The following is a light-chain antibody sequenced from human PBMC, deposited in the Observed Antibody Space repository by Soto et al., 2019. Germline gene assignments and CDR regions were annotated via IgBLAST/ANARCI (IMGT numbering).Light chain of an antibody. Sequence: EIVLTQSPATLSLSPGERATLSCRASQSVTKCLAWYQQKPGLAPRLLIYDVSSRAPGIPARFSGSGSGTDFTLTISSLEPVDFAVYYCQQYNNWPPTTFGQGTRLAIK. J-gene: IGKJ5*01. CDR3: QQYNNWPPTT. CDR1: QSVTKC. CDR2: DVS. V-gene: IGKV3-11*01.